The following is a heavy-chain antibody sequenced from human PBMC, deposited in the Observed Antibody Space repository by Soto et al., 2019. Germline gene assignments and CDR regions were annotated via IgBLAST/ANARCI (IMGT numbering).Heavy chain of an antibody. D-gene: IGHD3-10*01. CDR1: GGTFSSYA. J-gene: IGHJ6*02. V-gene: IGHV1-69*13. CDR2: IIPIFGTA. CDR3: AREQDTMVRGVILHYGMDV. Sequence: GASVKVSCKASGGTFSSYAISRVRQAPGQGLEWMGGIIPIFGTANYAQKFQGRVTITADESTSTAYMELSSLRSEDTAVYYCAREQDTMVRGVILHYGMDVWGQGTTVTVSS.